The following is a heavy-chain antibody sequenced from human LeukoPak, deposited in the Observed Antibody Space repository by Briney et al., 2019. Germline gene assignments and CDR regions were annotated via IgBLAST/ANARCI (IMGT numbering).Heavy chain of an antibody. CDR3: ARDEGLPAEYFQH. CDR2: ISGSDNYI. V-gene: IGHV3-21*01. Sequence: GGSLRLSCVASGFTFSLYNMNWVRQAPGKGLEWVSSISGSDNYIFYADSVKGRFTISRDNAKNSLFLQMDSLRAEDTAVYYCARDEGLPAEYFQHWGQGTLVTVSS. J-gene: IGHJ1*01. D-gene: IGHD4-11*01. CDR1: GFTFSLYN.